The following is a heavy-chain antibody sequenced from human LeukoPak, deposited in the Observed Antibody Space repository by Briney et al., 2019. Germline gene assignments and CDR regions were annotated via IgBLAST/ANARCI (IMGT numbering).Heavy chain of an antibody. CDR2: ISSSGSTI. CDR3: ARWGNLISGVGATRDPRY. Sequence: GGSLRLSCAASGFTFSDYYMCWIRQAPGKGLEWVSYISSSGSTIYYADSVKGRFTISRDNAKNSLYLQMNSLRAEDTAVYYCARWGNLISGVGATRDPRYWGQGTLVTVSS. D-gene: IGHD1-26*01. J-gene: IGHJ4*02. CDR1: GFTFSDYY. V-gene: IGHV3-11*01.